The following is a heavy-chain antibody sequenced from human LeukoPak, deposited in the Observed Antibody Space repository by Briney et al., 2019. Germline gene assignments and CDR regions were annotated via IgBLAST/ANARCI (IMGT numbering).Heavy chain of an antibody. CDR2: ISAYNGNT. CDR1: GYTFTSYG. D-gene: IGHD3-22*01. Sequence: ASVKVSCKASGYTFTSYGISWVRQAPGQGLEWMGWISAYNGNTNYAQKLQGRATMTTDTSTSTAYMELRSLRSDDTAAYYCARDVKSYYYDSSGYRWDYWGQGTLVTVSS. J-gene: IGHJ4*02. CDR3: ARDVKSYYYDSSGYRWDY. V-gene: IGHV1-18*01.